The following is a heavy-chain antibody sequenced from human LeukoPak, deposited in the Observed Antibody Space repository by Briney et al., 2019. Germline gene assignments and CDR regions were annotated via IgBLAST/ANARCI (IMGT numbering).Heavy chain of an antibody. Sequence: GASVKVSCKASGYTFTSYDINWVRQATGQGLEWMGWMNPNSGNTGYAQKFQGRVTITRNTSISTAYMELSSLRSEDTAVYYCARGNDYSKSPDYWGQGTLVTVSS. D-gene: IGHD4-11*01. CDR3: ARGNDYSKSPDY. CDR1: GYTFTSYD. V-gene: IGHV1-8*01. CDR2: MNPNSGNT. J-gene: IGHJ4*02.